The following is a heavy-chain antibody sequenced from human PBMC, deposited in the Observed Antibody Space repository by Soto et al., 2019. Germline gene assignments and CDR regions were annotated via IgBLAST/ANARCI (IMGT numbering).Heavy chain of an antibody. CDR1: RFTFDDYA. V-gene: IGHV3-9*01. CDR2: INWNSGSI. CDR3: AKDESINWYSGHFRH. J-gene: IGHJ1*01. D-gene: IGHD6-13*01. Sequence: EVQLVESGGGLVQPGRSLRLSCAASRFTFDDYAMHWVRQVPGKGLEWVSGINWNSGSIGYGDSVKGRFAISRDNAKNSLHLQMNSLSAEDTAFYYCAKDESINWYSGHFRHWGQGTLVTVSS.